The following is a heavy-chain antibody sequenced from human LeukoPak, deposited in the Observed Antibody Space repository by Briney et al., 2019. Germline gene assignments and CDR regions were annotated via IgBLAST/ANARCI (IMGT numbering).Heavy chain of an antibody. V-gene: IGHV1-8*01. CDR3: ARGPLVRLPSSFDR. Sequence: ASVTVSFTASGYTFTSYDINWVRQATGQGLEWMGWMNPNSGNTGSAQRFQGRVTITRDTPRSTAYMELRSLTSEDTAVYYCARGPLVRLPSSFDRWGQGTLVTVSS. D-gene: IGHD3-16*02. CDR1: GYTFTSYD. J-gene: IGHJ5*02. CDR2: MNPNSGNT.